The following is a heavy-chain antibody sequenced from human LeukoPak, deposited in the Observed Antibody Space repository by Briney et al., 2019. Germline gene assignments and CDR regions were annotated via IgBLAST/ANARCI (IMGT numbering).Heavy chain of an antibody. CDR2: IYSGGST. CDR3: AAHDWFDP. CDR1: EFTVSSNY. Sequence: GGSLRLSCAASEFTVSSNYMSWVRQAPGKGLEWVSVIYSGGSTYYADSVKGRFTVSRDNSKNTLYLQMNSLRAEDTAVYYCAAHDWFDPWGQGTLVTVSS. J-gene: IGHJ5*02. V-gene: IGHV3-66*01.